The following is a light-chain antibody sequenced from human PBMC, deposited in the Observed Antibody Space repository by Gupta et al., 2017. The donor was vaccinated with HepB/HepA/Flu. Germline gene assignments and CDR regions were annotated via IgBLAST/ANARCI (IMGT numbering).Light chain of an antibody. Sequence: QPVLTHPPPVSAAPGQKVTFSCSVSSSKIGNYFVSWYPQIPGTAPKLLVYDNNKRPSGIPDRFSGSKSGTSATLDTTGAQTGDEAAYYCETGDGSRRAGVFGGGTKLTVL. J-gene: IGLJ3*02. CDR1: SSKIGNYF. CDR2: DNN. V-gene: IGLV1-51*01. CDR3: ETGDGSRRAGV.